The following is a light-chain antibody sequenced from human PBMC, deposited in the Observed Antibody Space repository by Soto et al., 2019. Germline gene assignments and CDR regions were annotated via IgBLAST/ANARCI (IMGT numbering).Light chain of an antibody. CDR1: LGIRDY. V-gene: IGKV1-9*01. J-gene: IGKJ4*01. CDR3: QQLDRYPFS. Sequence: DIQLTQSPSFLSASVGDRVTMTCRASLGIRDYLAWYQQKPWQVPRLLIYSASTLQSGVPSRFSGSGSGTEFTLTISSLQPEDFASYYCQQLDRYPFSFGGGTKVEI. CDR2: SAS.